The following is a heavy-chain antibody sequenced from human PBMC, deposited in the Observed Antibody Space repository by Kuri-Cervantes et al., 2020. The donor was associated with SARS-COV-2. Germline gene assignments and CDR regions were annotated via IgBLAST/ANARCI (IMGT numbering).Heavy chain of an antibody. V-gene: IGHV4-59*10. CDR1: GGSFSGYY. D-gene: IGHD2-2*01. J-gene: IGHJ2*01. CDR3: ARSTSYWYFDL. CDR2: IYTSGST. Sequence: SETLSLTCAVYGGSFSGYYWSWIRQPPGKGLEWIGRIYTSGSTNYNPSLKSRVTMSVDTSKNQFSLKLSSVTAADTAVYYCARSTSYWYFDLWGRGTLVTVSS.